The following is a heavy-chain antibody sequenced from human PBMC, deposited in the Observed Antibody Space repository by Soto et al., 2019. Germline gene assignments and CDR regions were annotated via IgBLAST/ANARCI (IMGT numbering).Heavy chain of an antibody. CDR2: IIPIFGTA. CDR1: GGTFSSYA. V-gene: IGHV1-69*12. J-gene: IGHJ6*02. Sequence: QVQLVQSGAEVKKPGSSVKVSCKASGGTFSSYAISRVRQAPGQGLEWMGGIIPIFGTANYAQKFQGRVTITADESTSTAYMELSSLRSEDTAVYYCATPLGNDYAAWGSYYYYGMDVWGQGTTVTVSS. D-gene: IGHD5-12*01. CDR3: ATPLGNDYAAWGSYYYYGMDV.